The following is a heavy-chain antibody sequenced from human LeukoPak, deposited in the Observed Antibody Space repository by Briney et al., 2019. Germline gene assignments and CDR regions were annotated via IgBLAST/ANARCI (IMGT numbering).Heavy chain of an antibody. CDR3: ARGYSSSNDY. D-gene: IGHD6-6*01. CDR1: GFTFRSYW. CDR2: ISPDGSTS. V-gene: IGHV3-74*01. J-gene: IGHJ4*02. Sequence: GGSLRLSCAASGFTFRSYWMHWVRQAPGKGLVWVSRISPDGSTSAYADSVKGRLTISRDNAKNTLYVQMNSLRAEDTAVYYCARGYSSSNDYWGQGTLATVSS.